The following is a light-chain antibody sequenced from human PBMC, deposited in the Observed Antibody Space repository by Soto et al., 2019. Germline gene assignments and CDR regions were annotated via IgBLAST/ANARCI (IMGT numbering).Light chain of an antibody. CDR1: QRGSSL. V-gene: IGKV1-5*01. CDR2: DAS. Sequence: QMTPTPAHLSAFSGDQGPVTCRGRQRGSSLGAWYQEKPGRGPKLLIYDASTWQSGVPSRFIGSGSGTEFTLTITSLQPDDFATYYCQHYNTYSPGTFGQGTRVEVK. CDR3: QHYNTYSPGT. J-gene: IGKJ1*01.